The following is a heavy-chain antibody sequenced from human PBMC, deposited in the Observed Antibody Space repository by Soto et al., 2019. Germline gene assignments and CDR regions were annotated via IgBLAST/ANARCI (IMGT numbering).Heavy chain of an antibody. V-gene: IGHV3-23*01. D-gene: IGHD5-12*01. CDR3: TKGYGASPSPFDY. Sequence: GSLRISCAASVFTVRNYAMSWVRQAPGKGLEWVSIISGSGCTIYYADSVKGRIIISRDNSKNTLYLQMNSLRAEDTAVYYCTKGYGASPSPFDYWGQGTQVTVSS. CDR2: ISGSGCTI. J-gene: IGHJ4*02. CDR1: VFTVRNYA.